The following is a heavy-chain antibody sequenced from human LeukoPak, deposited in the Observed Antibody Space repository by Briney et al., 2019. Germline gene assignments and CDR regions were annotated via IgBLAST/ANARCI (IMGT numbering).Heavy chain of an antibody. CDR2: ISWNSGSI. CDR1: GFTFDDYA. D-gene: IGHD5-18*01. CDR3: AKPRPFGYGPYYFDY. V-gene: IGHV3-9*01. J-gene: IGHJ4*02. Sequence: GGSLRLSCAASGFTFDDYAMHWVRQAPGKGLEWVSGISWNSGSIGYADSVKGRFTISRDNAKNSLYLQMNSLRAEDTAVYYCAKPRPFGYGPYYFDYWGQGTLVTVSS.